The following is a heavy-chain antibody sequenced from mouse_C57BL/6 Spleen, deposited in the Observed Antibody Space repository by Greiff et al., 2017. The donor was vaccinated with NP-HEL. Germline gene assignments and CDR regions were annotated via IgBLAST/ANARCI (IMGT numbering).Heavy chain of an antibody. Sequence: VQLQQSGAELVRPGASVTLSCKASGYTFTDYEMHWVKQTPVHGLEWIGAIDPETGGTAYNQKFKGKAILTADKSSSTAYMELRSLTSEDSAVYYCTRRAAYGSSTGFAYGGQGTLVTVSA. J-gene: IGHJ3*01. D-gene: IGHD1-1*01. V-gene: IGHV1-15*01. CDR1: GYTFTDYE. CDR2: IDPETGGT. CDR3: TRRAAYGSSTGFAY.